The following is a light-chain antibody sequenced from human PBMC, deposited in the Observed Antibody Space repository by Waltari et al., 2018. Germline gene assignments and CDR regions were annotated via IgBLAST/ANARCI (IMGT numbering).Light chain of an antibody. V-gene: IGKV2-28*01. CDR2: LGS. CDR3: MQSLQALWT. CDR1: QILLHSNGNNY. Sequence: DIVVTQSPLSLPVTPGEQASISCRSSQILLHSNGNNYLDWYLQKPGQSPQLLIYLGSNRASGVPDRFSCSGSGTDFTLKISRVEAEDVGVYYCMQSLQALWTFGQGTKVEIK. J-gene: IGKJ1*01.